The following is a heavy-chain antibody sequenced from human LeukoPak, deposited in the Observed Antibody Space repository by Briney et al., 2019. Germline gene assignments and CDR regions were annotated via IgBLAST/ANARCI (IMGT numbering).Heavy chain of an antibody. J-gene: IGHJ4*02. CDR1: GFTFSNAW. V-gene: IGHV3-15*01. CDR3: TTQTTVLLWFGELVPFDY. CDR2: IKSKTDGGTT. Sequence: GGSLRLSCAASGFTFSNAWMSWVRQAPGKGLEWVGRIKSKTDGGTTDYAAPVKGRFTISRDDSKNTLYLQMNSLKTEDTAVYYYTTQTTVLLWFGELVPFDYWGQGTLVTVSS. D-gene: IGHD3-10*01.